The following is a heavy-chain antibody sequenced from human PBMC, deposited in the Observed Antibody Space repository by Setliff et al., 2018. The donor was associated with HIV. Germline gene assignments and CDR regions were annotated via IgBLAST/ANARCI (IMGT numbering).Heavy chain of an antibody. J-gene: IGHJ4*02. V-gene: IGHV4-59*12. D-gene: IGHD6-6*01. Sequence: SETLSLTCTVSGGSISSYYWSWIRQPPGKGLEWIGYIFYSGSTNYNPSLKSRVTISVDTSKNQFSLKLNSVTAADTAVYYCARARSLITVRRSFDYWGQGTLVTVSS. CDR3: ARARSLITVRRSFDY. CDR2: IFYSGST. CDR1: GGSISSYY.